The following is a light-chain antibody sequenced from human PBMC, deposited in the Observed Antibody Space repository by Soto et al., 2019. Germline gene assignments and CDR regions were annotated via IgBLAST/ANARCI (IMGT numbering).Light chain of an antibody. J-gene: IGKJ1*01. CDR1: QSVSNSY. Sequence: ETMMTQSPDTLSVSLGERATLSCRASQSVSNSYLAWYQQKPGQAPRLLIFGASSRAAGIPDRFSGSGSGTDFTLTISRLEPEDFAVYYCQQYGSSPRTFGQGTKVDIK. V-gene: IGKV3-20*01. CDR2: GAS. CDR3: QQYGSSPRT.